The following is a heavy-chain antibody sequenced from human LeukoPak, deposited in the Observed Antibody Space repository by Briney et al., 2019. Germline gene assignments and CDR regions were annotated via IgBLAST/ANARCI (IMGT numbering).Heavy chain of an antibody. CDR3: ARDFDYVWGSYRSYYYMDV. D-gene: IGHD3-16*02. V-gene: IGHV1-2*02. Sequence: ASVKVSCTASGYTFTGYYMHWVRQAPGQGLEWMGWINPNSGGTNYAQKFQGRVTMTRDTSISTAYMELSRLRADDTAVYYCARDFDYVWGSYRSYYYMDVWGKGTTVTVSS. J-gene: IGHJ6*03. CDR2: INPNSGGT. CDR1: GYTFTGYY.